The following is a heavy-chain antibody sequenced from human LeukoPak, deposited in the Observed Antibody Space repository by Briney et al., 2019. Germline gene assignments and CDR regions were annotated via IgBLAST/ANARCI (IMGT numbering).Heavy chain of an antibody. CDR1: GFTFNGHW. CDR2: IKQDGSTK. D-gene: IGHD3-16*01. J-gene: IGHJ4*02. V-gene: IGHV3-7*01. CDR3: ARLLGEATIFEY. Sequence: PGGSLRLSCAASGFTFNGHWISWVRQAPGKGLEWVANIKQDGSTKHYVDSVKGRFTISRDNAENSLSLQMNSLRDEDTAVYYCARLLGEATIFEYWGQGTLVTVSS.